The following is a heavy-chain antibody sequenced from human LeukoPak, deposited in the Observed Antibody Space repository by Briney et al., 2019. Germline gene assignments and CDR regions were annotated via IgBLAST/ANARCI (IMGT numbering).Heavy chain of an antibody. J-gene: IGHJ4*02. CDR3: ARDPGVVAFHYFDF. Sequence: PGGSLRLSCAASGFTFGSHAMAWVRQAPGKGLEWVSAIGGLGSSTYYGDSVKGRFTISRDNSKNTVYLQMDSLRVEDTAVYYCARDPGVVAFHYFDFWGQGTLITVSS. CDR2: IGGLGSST. V-gene: IGHV3-23*01. CDR1: GFTFGSHA. D-gene: IGHD3-3*01.